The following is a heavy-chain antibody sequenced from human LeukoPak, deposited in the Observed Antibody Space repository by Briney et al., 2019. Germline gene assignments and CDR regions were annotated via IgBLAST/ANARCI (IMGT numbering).Heavy chain of an antibody. J-gene: IGHJ4*02. CDR1: GGSISSGSYY. V-gene: IGHV4-61*02. D-gene: IGHD1-26*01. Sequence: SQTLSLTCTVSGGSISSGSYYWSWIRQPAGKGLEWIGRIYTSGITNYNPSLKSRVTISVAPSKNQFSLKLSSVTAAETAVYYCARGSWGELLDYWGQGTLVTVSS. CDR3: ARGSWGELLDY. CDR2: IYTSGIT.